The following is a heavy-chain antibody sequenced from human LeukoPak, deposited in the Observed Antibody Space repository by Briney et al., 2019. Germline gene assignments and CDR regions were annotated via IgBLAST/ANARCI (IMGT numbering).Heavy chain of an antibody. Sequence: ASVKVSCKVSGYTLTELSMHWVRQAPGKGLEWMGGFDPEDGETIYAQKFQGRVTMTRSTSISTAYMELSSLRSDDTAVYYCARGASRSFDYWGQGTLVTVSS. V-gene: IGHV1-24*01. CDR2: FDPEDGET. J-gene: IGHJ4*02. CDR3: ARGASRSFDY. CDR1: GYTLTELS.